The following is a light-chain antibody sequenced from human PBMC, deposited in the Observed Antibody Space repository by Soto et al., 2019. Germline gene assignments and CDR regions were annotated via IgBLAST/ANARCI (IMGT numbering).Light chain of an antibody. J-gene: IGKJ1*01. CDR2: AAS. CDR3: QQSYSTPRT. CDR1: QSISSY. Sequence: QMTQSPSSLSASVGDRVTITCRASQSISSYLNWYQQKPGKAPKLLIYAASSLQSGVPSRFSGSGSGTDFTLTISSLQPEDFATYYCQQSYSTPRTFGQGTKVDIK. V-gene: IGKV1-39*01.